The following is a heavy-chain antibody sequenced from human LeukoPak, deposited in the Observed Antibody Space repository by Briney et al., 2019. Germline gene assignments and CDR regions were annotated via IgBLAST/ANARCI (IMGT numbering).Heavy chain of an antibody. D-gene: IGHD6-19*01. V-gene: IGHV3-53*01. Sequence: GGSLRLSCAASGFTVSSNYMNWVRQAPGKGLEWVSVIYSGGSTYHADSVEGRFTISRDNSKNTLYLQMNSLRAEDTAVYYCARAYRSGWVYYFDYWGQGTLVTVSS. J-gene: IGHJ4*02. CDR2: IYSGGST. CDR1: GFTVSSNY. CDR3: ARAYRSGWVYYFDY.